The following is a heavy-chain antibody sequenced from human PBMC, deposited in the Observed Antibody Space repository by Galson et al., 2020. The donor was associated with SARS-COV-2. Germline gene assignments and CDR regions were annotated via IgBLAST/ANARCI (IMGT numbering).Heavy chain of an antibody. V-gene: IGHV1-2*06. Sequence: ASVTVSCKASGYTFTGNYMHWVRQAPGQGLEWVGRSNAKSGDTNYAQKFQGRVTMTRDTSISTAYMELSRLTSDDTAVYYCARADYGSGPYSWFDPWGQGTLVTVSS. D-gene: IGHD3-10*01. CDR3: ARADYGSGPYSWFDP. CDR2: SNAKSGDT. J-gene: IGHJ5*02. CDR1: GYTFTGNY.